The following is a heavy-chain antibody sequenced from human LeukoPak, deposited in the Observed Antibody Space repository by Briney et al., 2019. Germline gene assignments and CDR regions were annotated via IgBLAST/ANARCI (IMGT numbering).Heavy chain of an antibody. CDR1: GYTFTGYY. CDR2: INPNSGGT. D-gene: IGHD3-22*01. J-gene: IGHJ4*02. Sequence: ASVKVSCKASGYTFTGYYMHWVRQAPGQGLEWMGWINPNSGGTNYAQKLQGRVTMTTDTSTSTACMELRSLRSDDTAVYYCARAVYYYDSSGYYSPLDYWGQGTLVAVSS. V-gene: IGHV1-2*02. CDR3: ARAVYYYDSSGYYSPLDY.